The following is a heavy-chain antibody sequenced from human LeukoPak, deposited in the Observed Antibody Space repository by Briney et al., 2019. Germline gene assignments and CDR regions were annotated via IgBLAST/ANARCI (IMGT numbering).Heavy chain of an antibody. D-gene: IGHD5-18*01. Sequence: SETLSLTCIVSGGSISSYYWSWIRQPPGKGLEWIGYIYSSGSTDYNPSLKSRATISLDTPNHQFSLKLTSVTAADTAVYYCARHVGIHLWSLYFDYWGQGSLVTVSS. CDR2: IYSSGST. J-gene: IGHJ4*02. CDR1: GGSISSYY. V-gene: IGHV4-59*08. CDR3: ARHVGIHLWSLYFDY.